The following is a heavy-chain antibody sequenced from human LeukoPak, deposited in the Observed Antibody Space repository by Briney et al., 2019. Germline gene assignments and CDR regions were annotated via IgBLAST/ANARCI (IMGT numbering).Heavy chain of an antibody. D-gene: IGHD3-9*01. Sequence: GGSLRLSCATSGFTFSSYDMHWVRQAPGKGLEWVAYIRNDGTTKDYADSAKGRFTISRYNPRNTLYLQLNSPRGEDTAVYYCATTVFTTTWYFDYWGQGNLVTVSS. J-gene: IGHJ4*02. CDR3: ATTVFTTTWYFDY. V-gene: IGHV3-30*02. CDR2: IRNDGTTK. CDR1: GFTFSSYD.